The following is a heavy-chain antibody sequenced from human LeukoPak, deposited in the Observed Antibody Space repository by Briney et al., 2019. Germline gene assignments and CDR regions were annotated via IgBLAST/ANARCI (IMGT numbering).Heavy chain of an antibody. CDR3: ARQWELFDWFDP. D-gene: IGHD1-26*01. CDR1: GFTFSSYA. CDR2: ISGSGGST. J-gene: IGHJ5*02. V-gene: IGHV3-23*01. Sequence: GGSLRLSCAASGFTFSSYAMSWARQAPGKGLEWVSAISGSGGSTYYADSVKGRFTISRDNFKNTLYLQMNSLRAEDTAVYYCARQWELFDWFDPWGQGTLVTVSS.